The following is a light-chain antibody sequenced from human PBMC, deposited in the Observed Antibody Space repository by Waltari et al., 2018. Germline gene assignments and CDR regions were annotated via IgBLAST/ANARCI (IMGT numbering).Light chain of an antibody. J-gene: IGLJ2*01. CDR2: GNN. CDR3: QSYDSSLSGVL. Sequence: QSVLTQPPSVSGAPGQRITISCTGTSSNIGAGYDVHWYLQLPGTAPKLLILGNNTRPSGVPDRFSASKSDTSASLAITGLQAEDEADYYCQSYDSSLSGVLFGGGTKLTVL. V-gene: IGLV1-40*01. CDR1: SSNIGAGYD.